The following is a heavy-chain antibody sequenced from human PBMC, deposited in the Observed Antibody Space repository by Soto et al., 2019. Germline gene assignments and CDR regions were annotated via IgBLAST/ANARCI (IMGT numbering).Heavy chain of an antibody. V-gene: IGHV3-49*03. CDR2: IRSKGYGGTT. D-gene: IGHD2-2*01. CDR3: ASLTSWSQEYYYGMDV. J-gene: IGHJ6*02. CDR1: GFTFGDFG. Sequence: GSLRLSCTGSGFTFGDFGMSWFRQAPGKGLEWLSFIRSKGYGGTTESAASVRGRFITSRDDSKSIAYLQMNSLKIEDTAVYYCASLTSWSQEYYYGMDVWGQGTTVTVSS.